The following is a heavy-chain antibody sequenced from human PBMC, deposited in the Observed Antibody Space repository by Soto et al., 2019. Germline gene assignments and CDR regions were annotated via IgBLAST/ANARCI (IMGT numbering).Heavy chain of an antibody. CDR1: GFTFDDYA. D-gene: IGHD2-21*01. J-gene: IGHJ4*02. CDR3: AKDLWSGALYYFDY. V-gene: IGHV3-9*01. CDR2: ISWNSGSI. Sequence: GGSLRLACAASGFTFDDYAMHWVRQAPGKGLEWVSGISWNSGSIGYADSVKGRFTISRDNAKNSLYLQMNSLRAEDTALYYCAKDLWSGALYYFDYWGQGTLVTVSS.